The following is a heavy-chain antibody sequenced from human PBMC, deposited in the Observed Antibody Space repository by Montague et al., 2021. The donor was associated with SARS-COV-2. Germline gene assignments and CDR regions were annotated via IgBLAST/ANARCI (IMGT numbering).Heavy chain of an antibody. V-gene: IGHV4-59*01. CDR2: IYYTGSI. J-gene: IGHJ6*02. Sequence: SETLSLTCSVSGGSMINNYWSWIRQPPGKGLEWMGYIYYTGSIDYNPSLESRATLSIDTSKNEFSLKLTSVTAADTAVYYCARGGGRLQYSYYYGMDVWGQGTTVTVSS. D-gene: IGHD5-12*01. CDR3: ARGGGRLQYSYYYGMDV. CDR1: GGSMINNY.